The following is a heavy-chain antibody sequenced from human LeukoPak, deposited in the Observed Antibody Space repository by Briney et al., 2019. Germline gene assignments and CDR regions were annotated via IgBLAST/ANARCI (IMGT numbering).Heavy chain of an antibody. V-gene: IGHV3-48*02. CDR3: ASDQRYAFDY. D-gene: IGHD3-9*01. J-gene: IGHJ4*02. CDR2: IRTSAEGANYA. Sequence: GGSLRLSCATSGFSFTDYPMNWVRQAPGKGLEWVSNIRTSAEGANYAYYADSVKGRVTISRDDAKNTLYLHMNSLRDDDTAVYYCASDQRYAFDYWGQGILVTVAS. CDR1: GFSFTDYP.